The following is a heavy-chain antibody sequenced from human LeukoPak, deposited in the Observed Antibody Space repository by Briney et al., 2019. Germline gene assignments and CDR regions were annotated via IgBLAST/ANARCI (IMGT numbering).Heavy chain of an antibody. V-gene: IGHV3-74*01. CDR2: TNTDGSST. CDR3: VPSDSSGLD. Sequence: PGGSLRLSCEASGISFIHYWLHWARQAPGKGLVWVSRTNTDGSSTSYMDSVKGRFTISIDNAKNTIYLQMNSLRAEDTAVYYCVPSDSSGLDWGQGTLVTVSS. J-gene: IGHJ4*02. D-gene: IGHD3-22*01. CDR1: GISFIHYW.